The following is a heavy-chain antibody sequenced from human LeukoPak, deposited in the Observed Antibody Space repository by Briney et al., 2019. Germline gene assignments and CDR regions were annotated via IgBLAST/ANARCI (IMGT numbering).Heavy chain of an antibody. J-gene: IGHJ4*02. D-gene: IGHD3-10*01. CDR2: IYYSGST. Sequence: PSETLSLTCAVSGASISGSGYYWGWIRQPPGKGLEWIGNIYYSGSTYYNVSLQSRVTISIDTSKNQFSLKLSSVTAADTAVYYCAREGREYASGNYYKTHKIDYWGQGTLVTVSS. V-gene: IGHV4-39*07. CDR1: GASISGSGYY. CDR3: AREGREYASGNYYKTHKIDY.